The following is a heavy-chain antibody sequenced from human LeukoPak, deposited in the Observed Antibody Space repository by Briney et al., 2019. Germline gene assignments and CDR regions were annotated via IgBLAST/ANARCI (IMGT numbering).Heavy chain of an antibody. Sequence: HPGGSLRLSCAASGFTFTSYVMHWVRQAPGKGLEWVAVISYDGSNKYYADSVKGRFTISRDNSKNTLYLQMNSLRAEDTAVYYCAKDYYDSSGYLWVNYYYGMDVWGQGTTVTVSS. CDR1: GFTFTSYV. D-gene: IGHD3-22*01. CDR2: ISYDGSNK. J-gene: IGHJ6*02. CDR3: AKDYYDSSGYLWVNYYYGMDV. V-gene: IGHV3-30*18.